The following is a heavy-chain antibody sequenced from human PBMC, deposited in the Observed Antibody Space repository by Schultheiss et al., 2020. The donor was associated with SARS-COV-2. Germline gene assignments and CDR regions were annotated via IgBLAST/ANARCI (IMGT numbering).Heavy chain of an antibody. V-gene: IGHV4-61*05. J-gene: IGHJ6*02. Sequence: SQTLSLTCTVSGGSISSSRGYWGWIRQPPGKGLEWIGYIYYSGSTNYNPSLKSRVTISVDKSKNQFSLKLSSVTAADTAVYYCARGPSLMITFGGVLWDVWGQGTTVTVSS. CDR2: IYYSGST. CDR3: ARGPSLMITFGGVLWDV. D-gene: IGHD3-16*01. CDR1: GGSISSSRGY.